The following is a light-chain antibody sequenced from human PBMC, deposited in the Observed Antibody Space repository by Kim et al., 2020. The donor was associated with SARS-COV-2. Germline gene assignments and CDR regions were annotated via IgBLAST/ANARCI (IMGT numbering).Light chain of an antibody. CDR3: QQDYSTPPS. J-gene: IGKJ2*03. CDR2: WAS. Sequence: DIVLTQSPASLAVSLGERATLNCKSSQTVLYNSNNKNYLAWYQQKPGQAPNLLIYWASIRESGVSDRFSGSGSETDFTLTISSLQAEDVAVYYGQQDYSTPPSFGQGTKLEI. CDR1: QTVLYNSNNKNY. V-gene: IGKV4-1*01.